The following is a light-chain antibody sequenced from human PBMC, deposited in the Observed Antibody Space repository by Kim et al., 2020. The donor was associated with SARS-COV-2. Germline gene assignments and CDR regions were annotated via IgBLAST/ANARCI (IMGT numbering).Light chain of an antibody. J-gene: IGLJ3*02. CDR1: SLRKYY. CDR3: SSRASSGDHVV. Sequence: SSELTQDPAVSVALGQTVRLTCQGDSLRKYYATWYQQRPGQAPTLVLYGKYDRPSGIPDRFSGSASGNTASLTITGAQAEDEGDYYCSSRASSGDHVVFG. CDR2: GKY. V-gene: IGLV3-19*01.